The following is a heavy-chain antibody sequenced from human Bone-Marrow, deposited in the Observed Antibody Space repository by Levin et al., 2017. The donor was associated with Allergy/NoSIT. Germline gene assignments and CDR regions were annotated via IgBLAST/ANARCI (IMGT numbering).Heavy chain of an antibody. J-gene: IGHJ3*02. Sequence: SETLSLTCTVSGGSMNNYYWTWIRQTPGRGLEWIGYIYYSGSTNYNPSLKSRVTMSIDTSKNQFSLKLTSVTAADSGVYYCARPEKQWLGNDAFDRWGPGTRVTVSS. CDR1: GGSMNNYY. CDR3: ARPEKQWLGNDAFDR. V-gene: IGHV4-59*08. D-gene: IGHD6-19*01. CDR2: IYYSGST.